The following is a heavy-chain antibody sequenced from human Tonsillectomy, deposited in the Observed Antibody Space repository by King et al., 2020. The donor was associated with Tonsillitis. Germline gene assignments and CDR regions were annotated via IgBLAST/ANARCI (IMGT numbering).Heavy chain of an antibody. D-gene: IGHD2/OR15-2a*01. J-gene: IGHJ4*02. CDR2: ISYDGSNK. Sequence: VQLVQSGGGVVQPGRSLRLSCAASGFTFSSYGMHWVRQAPGKGLEWVAVISYDGSNKYYADSVKGRFTISRDNSKNTPYLQMNSLRAEDTAVYYCASWGSMDGYWGQGTLVTVSS. CDR3: ASWGSMDGY. CDR1: GFTFSSYG. V-gene: IGHV3-33*05.